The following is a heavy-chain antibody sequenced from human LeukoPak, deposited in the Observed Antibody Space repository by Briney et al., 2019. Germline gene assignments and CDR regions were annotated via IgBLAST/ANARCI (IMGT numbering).Heavy chain of an antibody. D-gene: IGHD6-13*01. CDR1: GYTFTSYG. Sequence: GASVKVSCKASGYTFTSYGISWVRQAPGQVLEWMGWISAYNGHTKYALKLQGRVTMTTDTSTSTAYMELRSLRSDDTAVYYCARDLPYSSSWESIDYWGQGTLVTVSS. CDR3: ARDLPYSSSWESIDY. V-gene: IGHV1-18*01. CDR2: ISAYNGHT. J-gene: IGHJ4*02.